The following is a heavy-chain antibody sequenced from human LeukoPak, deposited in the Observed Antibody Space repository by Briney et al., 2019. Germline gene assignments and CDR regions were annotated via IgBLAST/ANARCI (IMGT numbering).Heavy chain of an antibody. J-gene: IGHJ6*03. D-gene: IGHD3-10*01. CDR2: ISAYNGNT. CDR3: AREGTKLPWFGELRITRYYYYYMDV. V-gene: IGHV1-18*01. CDR1: GYTFTSYG. Sequence: GASVKVSCTASGYTFTSYGISWVQQAPGQGLEWMGWISAYNGNTNYAQKLQGRVTMTTDTSTSTANMELRSLRSDDTAVYYCAREGTKLPWFGELRITRYYYYYMDVWGKGTTVTISS.